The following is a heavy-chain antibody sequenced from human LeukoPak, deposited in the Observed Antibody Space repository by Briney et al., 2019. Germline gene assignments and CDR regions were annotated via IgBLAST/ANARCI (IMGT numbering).Heavy chain of an antibody. D-gene: IGHD3-3*01. V-gene: IGHV1-18*01. CDR1: GYTFTSYG. CDR3: ARGHESIKTFGEVIKSRTRWFDP. Sequence: ASVKVSCKASGYTFTSYGISWVRQAPGQGLEWMGWISAYNGNTNYAQKLQGRVTMTTDTSTSTAYMELRSLRSDDTAVYYCARGHESIKTFGEVIKSRTRWFDPWGQGTLVTVSS. CDR2: ISAYNGNT. J-gene: IGHJ5*02.